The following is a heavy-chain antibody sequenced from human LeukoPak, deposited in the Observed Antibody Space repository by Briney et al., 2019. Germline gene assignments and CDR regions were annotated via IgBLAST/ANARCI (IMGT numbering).Heavy chain of an antibody. J-gene: IGHJ4*02. CDR3: ARQLGATSRDY. CDR1: GYTFTGYY. Sequence: GASVKVSCKASGYTFTGYYMHWVRQAPGQGLEWMGWIIPNSGATNYAQNFQGRVTMTRDTSISTACMELDRLTTDDTAVYYCARQLGATSRDYWGQGTLVTVSS. CDR2: IIPNSGAT. D-gene: IGHD1-26*01. V-gene: IGHV1-2*02.